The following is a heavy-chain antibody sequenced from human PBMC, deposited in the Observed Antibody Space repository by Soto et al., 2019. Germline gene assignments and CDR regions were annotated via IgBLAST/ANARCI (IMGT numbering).Heavy chain of an antibody. CDR1: GYTFTSYG. J-gene: IGHJ4*02. V-gene: IGHV1-18*01. D-gene: IGHD3-16*02. CDR2: ISAYNGST. Sequence: ASVKVSCKASGYTFTSYGISWVRQAPGQGLEWMGWISAYNGSTNYAQKLQGRVTMTTDTSTSTAYMELRSLRSDDTAVYYCARESLYDYVWGSYRSLGDYWGQGTLVTVSS. CDR3: ARESLYDYVWGSYRSLGDY.